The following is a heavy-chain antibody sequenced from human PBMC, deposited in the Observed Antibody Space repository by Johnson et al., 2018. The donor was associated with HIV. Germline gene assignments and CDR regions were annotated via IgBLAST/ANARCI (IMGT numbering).Heavy chain of an antibody. D-gene: IGHD6-13*01. Sequence: EMQLVESGGGVVQPGGSLRLSCAASGFTFSSYWMSWVRQAPGKGLEYVSSISNTGDSPYYANSVKGRFTISRDNSRDTVHLQMNSLRSEDTAVYYCASRGREIVAAGILGAFDIWGQGTMVTVSS. CDR3: ASRGREIVAAGILGAFDI. J-gene: IGHJ3*02. V-gene: IGHV3-64*01. CDR2: ISNTGDSP. CDR1: GFTFSSYW.